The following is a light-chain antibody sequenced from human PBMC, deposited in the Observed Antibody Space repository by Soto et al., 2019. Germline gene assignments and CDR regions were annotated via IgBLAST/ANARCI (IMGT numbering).Light chain of an antibody. CDR1: SSNIGSNS. Sequence: QSVLTQPPSASGTPGQTVTISCSGSSSNIGSNSVNWYQQLPGAAPSLLIYSDDQRPSGVPDRFSGSKSGTSASLAISGLQSEDEADYYCSSYTTSSTRVFGTGTKLTVL. J-gene: IGLJ1*01. CDR3: SSYTTSSTRV. CDR2: SDD. V-gene: IGLV1-44*01.